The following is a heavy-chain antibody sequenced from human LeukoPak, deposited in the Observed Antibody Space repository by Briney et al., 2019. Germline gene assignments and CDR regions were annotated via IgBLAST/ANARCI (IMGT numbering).Heavy chain of an antibody. Sequence: GGSLRLSCAASGFTFDEYSMHWVRQAPGKGLEWVALISRDGYSTYYGDSARGRFTISRDNNKNALYLQMDSLRTEDTAMYYCARPAAPAFGHYYDISGWALDIWGQGTMVTVSS. J-gene: IGHJ3*02. CDR3: ARPAAPAFGHYYDISGWALDI. D-gene: IGHD3-22*01. CDR2: ISRDGYST. V-gene: IGHV3-43*01. CDR1: GFTFDEYS.